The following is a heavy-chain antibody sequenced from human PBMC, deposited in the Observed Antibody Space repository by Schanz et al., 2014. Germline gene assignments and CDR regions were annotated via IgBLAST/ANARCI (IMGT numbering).Heavy chain of an antibody. CDR3: ARIIDGDYLY. V-gene: IGHV1-69*04. J-gene: IGHJ4*02. Sequence: QVRLVQSGAEVKKPGSSVKVSCTSSGATFNSYAFGWVRQAPGQGFEWVGSIIPPLRQTRYAQKFEERVIITADTSTTTVYMHLASLTSDDTAVYFCARIIDGDYLYWGQGTLVTVSS. CDR2: IIPPLRQT. CDR1: GATFNSYA. D-gene: IGHD4-17*01.